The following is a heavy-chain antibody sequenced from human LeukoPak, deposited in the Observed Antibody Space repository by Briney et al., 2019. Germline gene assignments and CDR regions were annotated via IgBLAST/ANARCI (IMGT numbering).Heavy chain of an antibody. J-gene: IGHJ4*02. CDR2: INQDGSEK. CDR3: ARLGRWTQLWSYGI. Sequence: GGSLRLSCAASEFPFNGYWMSWVRQAPGKGLECVANINQDGSEKYVDSVRGRFTISRDNAKNSLYLQMNSLRAEDTAVYYCARLGRWTQLWSYGIWGRGTLVTVSS. D-gene: IGHD5-18*01. V-gene: IGHV3-7*01. CDR1: EFPFNGYW.